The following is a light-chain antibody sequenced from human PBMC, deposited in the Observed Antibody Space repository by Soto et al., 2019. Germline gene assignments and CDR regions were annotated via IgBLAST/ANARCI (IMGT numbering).Light chain of an antibody. J-gene: IGKJ1*01. CDR1: QSISTTY. CDR2: GAS. CDR3: QHYVTSLTT. V-gene: IGKV3-20*01. Sequence: EIVLTQSPGTLSLSPGERVTLSCRASQSISTTYLAWYQHKPGQAPRLLIYGASSRATGIPDRFSGSGSGTDFTLTISRLEPEDSAVYYCQHYVTSLTTFGQGTKVDI.